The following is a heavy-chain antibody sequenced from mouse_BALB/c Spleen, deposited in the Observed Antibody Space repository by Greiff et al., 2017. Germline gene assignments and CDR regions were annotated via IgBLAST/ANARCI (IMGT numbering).Heavy chain of an antibody. D-gene: IGHD2-4*01. J-gene: IGHJ4*01. V-gene: IGHV5-12-2*01. CDR2: ICNGGGST. CDR1: GFTFSSYT. CDR3: ARHEETMITFYYAMDY. Sequence: EVLLVESGGGLVQPGGSLKLSCAVSGFTFSSYTMSWVRQTPEKRLEWVAYICNGGGSTYYPDTVKGRFTISRDNAKNTLYLQMSSLKSEDTAMYYCARHEETMITFYYAMDYWGQGTSVTVSS.